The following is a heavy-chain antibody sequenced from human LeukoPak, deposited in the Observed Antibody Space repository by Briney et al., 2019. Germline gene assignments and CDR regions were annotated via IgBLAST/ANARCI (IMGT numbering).Heavy chain of an antibody. CDR1: GGSISSSGYY. V-gene: IGHV4-39*01. D-gene: IGHD2-2*01. J-gene: IGHJ3*02. CDR3: AVYCSSTSCYARRAFDI. CDR2: IYYSGST. Sequence: SETLSLTCTVSGGSISSSGYYWGWIRQPPGKGLEWIGSIYYSGSTYYNLSLKSRVTISEDTSKNQFSLKLSSVTAADTAVYYCAVYCSSTSCYARRAFDIWGQGTTVTVSS.